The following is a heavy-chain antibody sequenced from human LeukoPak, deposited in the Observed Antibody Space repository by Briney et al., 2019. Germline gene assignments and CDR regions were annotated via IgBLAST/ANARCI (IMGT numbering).Heavy chain of an antibody. Sequence: ASVKVSCKASGGTFSSYAISWVRQAPGQGLEWMGGIIPIFGTANYAQKFQGRVTITADESTSTAYMELSSLRSDDTAVYYCARGWRGMGDYWGQGTLVTVSS. CDR3: ARGWRGMGDY. V-gene: IGHV1-69*13. J-gene: IGHJ4*02. CDR1: GGTFSSYA. D-gene: IGHD2-8*02. CDR2: IIPIFGTA.